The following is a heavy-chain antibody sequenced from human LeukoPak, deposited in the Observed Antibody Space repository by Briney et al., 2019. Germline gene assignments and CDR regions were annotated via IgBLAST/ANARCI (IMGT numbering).Heavy chain of an antibody. CDR3: ARGGTGDLDY. CDR1: GVPLSTYY. Sequence: KPSETLSLTCTVSGVPLSTYYWTWIRQPPREGLEWIGYISYSGGTTYNPSLRGRVTISKDTPKNQFSLRLTSVTAADTAVYFCARGGTGDLDYWGQGTLVTVSS. V-gene: IGHV4-59*01. CDR2: ISYSGGT. D-gene: IGHD3-10*01. J-gene: IGHJ4*02.